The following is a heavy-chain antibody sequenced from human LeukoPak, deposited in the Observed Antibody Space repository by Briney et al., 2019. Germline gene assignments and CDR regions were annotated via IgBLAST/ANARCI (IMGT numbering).Heavy chain of an antibody. D-gene: IGHD6-19*01. J-gene: IGHJ4*02. CDR2: IYHSGST. Sequence: PSETLSLTCTVSGYSISSGYYWGWIRQPPGKGLEWIGSIYHSGSTYYNPSLKSRVTISVDTSKNQFSLKLSSVTAADTAVYYCARGDRYSSGWYDYWGQGTLVTVSS. CDR1: GYSISSGYY. CDR3: ARGDRYSSGWYDY. V-gene: IGHV4-38-2*02.